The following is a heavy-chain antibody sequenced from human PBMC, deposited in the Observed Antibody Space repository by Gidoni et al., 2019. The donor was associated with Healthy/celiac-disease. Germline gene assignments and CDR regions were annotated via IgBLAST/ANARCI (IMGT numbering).Heavy chain of an antibody. CDR3: AKGRYCSGGSCYPSHFGY. J-gene: IGHJ4*02. D-gene: IGHD2-15*01. V-gene: IGHV3-23*04. CDR2: ISGSGGST. CDR1: GFTFSSYA. Sequence: EVQLVESGGGLVQPGGSLRLSCAASGFTFSSYAMSGVRQAPGKGLEWVSGISGSGGSTYYADSVKGRFTISRDNSKNTLYLQMNSLRAEDTAVYYCAKGRYCSGGSCYPSHFGYWGQGTLVTVSS.